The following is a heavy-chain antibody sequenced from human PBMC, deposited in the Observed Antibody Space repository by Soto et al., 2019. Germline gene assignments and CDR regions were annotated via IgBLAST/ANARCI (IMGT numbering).Heavy chain of an antibody. V-gene: IGHV4-34*01. Sequence: QVQLQQWGAGLLKPSETLSLTCAVYGGSFSGYYWSWIRQPPGKGLEWIGEINHSGSTNYNPSLKSRVTISVDTSKNQFSLKLSSVTAADTAVYYCARGPEGGIITFGGVIVTRSDYFDYWGQGTLVTVSS. CDR1: GGSFSGYY. D-gene: IGHD3-16*02. J-gene: IGHJ4*02. CDR3: ARGPEGGIITFGGVIVTRSDYFDY. CDR2: INHSGST.